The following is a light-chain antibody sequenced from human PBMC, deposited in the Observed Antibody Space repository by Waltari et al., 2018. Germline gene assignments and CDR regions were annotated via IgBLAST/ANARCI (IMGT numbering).Light chain of an antibody. V-gene: IGKV3-11*01. Sequence: IVLTQSPAPLSLSPGERANLSCRASQSVSSYLAWYQQQPGQAPRLLIYDASNRATGIPARFSGSGSGTDFTLTISSLEPEDFAVYYCQQRSNWPTFGGGTKVEIK. CDR1: QSVSSY. J-gene: IGKJ4*01. CDR3: QQRSNWPT. CDR2: DAS.